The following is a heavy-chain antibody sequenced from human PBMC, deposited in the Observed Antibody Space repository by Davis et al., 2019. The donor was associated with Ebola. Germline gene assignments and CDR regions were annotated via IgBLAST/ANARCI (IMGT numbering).Heavy chain of an antibody. V-gene: IGHV4/OR15-8*01. D-gene: IGHD3-3*01. Sequence: SETLSLTCIVSGGSIYRSNWWTWVRQPPGKGLEWIGEIYHSGSPNYNPSLESRVTMSVDKSKNQFYLSLSSVTAADTAVYYCARSGETDFWSGSLSPNWLDPWGPGTLVTVSS. J-gene: IGHJ5*02. CDR2: IYHSGSP. CDR1: GGSIYRSNW. CDR3: ARSGETDFWSGSLSPNWLDP.